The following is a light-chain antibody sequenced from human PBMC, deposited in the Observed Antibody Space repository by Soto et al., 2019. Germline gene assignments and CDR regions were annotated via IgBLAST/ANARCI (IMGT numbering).Light chain of an antibody. CDR2: LNSDGSH. CDR3: QTWGTGIPVV. V-gene: IGLV4-69*01. CDR1: SGHSSYA. J-gene: IGLJ2*01. Sequence: QSVLTQSPSASASLGASVKLTCTLSSGHSSYAIEWHQQQPEKGPRYLMKLNSDGSHSKGDGIPDRFSGSSSGAERYLTISSLQSEDEADYYCQTWGTGIPVVFGGGTKVTVL.